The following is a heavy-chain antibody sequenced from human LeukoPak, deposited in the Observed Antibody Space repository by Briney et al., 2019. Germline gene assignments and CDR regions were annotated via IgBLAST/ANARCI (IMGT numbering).Heavy chain of an antibody. CDR1: GGTFSSYA. CDR2: IIPIFGTA. D-gene: IGHD6-13*01. J-gene: IGHJ4*02. Sequence: SVKVSCKASGGTFSSYAISWVRQAPGQGLEWMGGIIPIFGTANYAQKFQGRVTITADEFTITAYMELSSLRSEDTAVYYCARDPHSYSSSWYFDYWGQGTLVTVSS. CDR3: ARDPHSYSSSWYFDY. V-gene: IGHV1-69*13.